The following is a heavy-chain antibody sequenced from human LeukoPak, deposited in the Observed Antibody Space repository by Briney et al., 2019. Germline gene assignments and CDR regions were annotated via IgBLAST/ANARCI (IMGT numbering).Heavy chain of an antibody. CDR2: ISWDGGST. V-gene: IGHV3-43D*04. J-gene: IGHJ3*02. D-gene: IGHD4-17*01. Sequence: GGSLRLSCAASGFTFDDYGMHWVRQAPGKGLEWVSLISWDGGSTYYADSVKGRFTISRDNSKNSLYLQMNSLRAEDTALYYCAKVAVTTDAFDIWGQGTMVTVSS. CDR1: GFTFDDYG. CDR3: AKVAVTTDAFDI.